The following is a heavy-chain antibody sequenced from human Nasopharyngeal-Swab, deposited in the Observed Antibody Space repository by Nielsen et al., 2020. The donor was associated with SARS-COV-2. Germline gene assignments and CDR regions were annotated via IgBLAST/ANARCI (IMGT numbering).Heavy chain of an antibody. CDR1: GGSISSGSYY. Sequence: SETLSLTCTVSGGSISSGSYYWSWIRQPAEKGLEWIGRIYTSGSTNYNPSLKSRVTMSVDTSKNQFSLKLSSVTAADTAVYYCASTCSSTSCQNDFDYWGQGTLVTVSS. CDR3: ASTCSSTSCQNDFDY. CDR2: IYTSGST. V-gene: IGHV4-61*02. D-gene: IGHD2-2*01. J-gene: IGHJ4*02.